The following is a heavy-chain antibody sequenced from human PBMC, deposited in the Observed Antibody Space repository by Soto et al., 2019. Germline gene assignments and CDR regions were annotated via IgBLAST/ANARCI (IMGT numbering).Heavy chain of an antibody. D-gene: IGHD3-22*01. CDR2: ISAYNGNT. CDR1: GYTFATYD. J-gene: IGHJ6*02. V-gene: IGHV1-18*01. CDR3: ARVIGYYYHMDV. Sequence: GASVEVSCKASGYTFATYDLSWVRQAPGQGLEWMGWISAYNGNTNYAQNLQGRVTMTTDTSTSTAYMELRSLRSDDTAVYYCARVIGYYYHMDVWGRGTTVTVS.